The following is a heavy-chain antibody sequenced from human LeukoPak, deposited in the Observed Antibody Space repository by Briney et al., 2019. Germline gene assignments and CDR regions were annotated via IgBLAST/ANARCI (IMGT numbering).Heavy chain of an antibody. J-gene: IGHJ5*02. Sequence: SETLSLTGTVSGGSISSYYWSWIRQPPGKGLEWIGYIQSSGSTNYNPSLKSRVTISVDTSKNQFSLKLTSATAADTSVDYVTRDVFGVTLGRFDPWGQGTLVTVSS. V-gene: IGHV4-59*01. D-gene: IGHD3-3*01. CDR2: IQSSGST. CDR3: TRDVFGVTLGRFDP. CDR1: GGSISSYY.